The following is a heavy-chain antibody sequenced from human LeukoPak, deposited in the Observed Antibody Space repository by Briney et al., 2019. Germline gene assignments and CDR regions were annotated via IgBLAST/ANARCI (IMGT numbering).Heavy chain of an antibody. CDR3: ASRGSSGWYSTAFDY. D-gene: IGHD6-19*01. CDR2: IYYSGST. Sequence: SETLSLTCTVSGGSISSSSYYWGWIRQPPGKGLEWIGSIYYSGSTYYNPSLKSRVTISVDTSKNQFSLKLSSVTAADTAVYYCASRGSSGWYSTAFDYWGQGTLVTVSS. CDR1: GGSISSSSYY. V-gene: IGHV4-39*07. J-gene: IGHJ4*02.